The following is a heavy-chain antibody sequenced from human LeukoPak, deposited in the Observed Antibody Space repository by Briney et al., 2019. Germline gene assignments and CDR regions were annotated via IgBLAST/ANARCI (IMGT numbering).Heavy chain of an antibody. CDR1: GGSISSSSYY. CDR2: IYYSGST. D-gene: IGHD6-19*01. Sequence: SETLSLTCTVSGGSISSSSYYWGWIRQPPGKGLECIGSIYYSGSTYYNPSLKSRVTISVDTSKNQFSLKLSSVTAADTAVYYCARMPRSSGRQYWGQGTLVTVSS. CDR3: ARMPRSSGRQY. V-gene: IGHV4-39*01. J-gene: IGHJ4*02.